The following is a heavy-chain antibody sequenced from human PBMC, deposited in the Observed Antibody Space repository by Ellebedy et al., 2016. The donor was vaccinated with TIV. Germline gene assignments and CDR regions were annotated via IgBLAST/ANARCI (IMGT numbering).Heavy chain of an antibody. Sequence: PGGSLRLSCAGSGYSFSSYAMSWVRQAPGKGLEWVSGVNAGGVVIAYADSVKGRFTISRDNSRNTLYLQMNSLRAEDTAIYYCASSRYHYHVGNTVFAYWGQGILVTVSS. J-gene: IGHJ4*02. CDR1: GYSFSSYA. D-gene: IGHD1/OR15-1a*01. CDR3: ASSRYHYHVGNTVFAY. V-gene: IGHV3-23*01. CDR2: VNAGGVVI.